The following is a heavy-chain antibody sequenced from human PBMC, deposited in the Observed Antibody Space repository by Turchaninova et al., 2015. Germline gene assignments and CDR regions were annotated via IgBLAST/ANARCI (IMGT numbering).Heavy chain of an antibody. CDR1: GFTFRNYW. CDR2: ISSDGGTT. D-gene: IGHD4-17*01. V-gene: IGHV3-74*01. Sequence: EVHLVESGGGLVPPGGSLRLSCAASGFTFRNYWMHWVRQAPGKGLAWVSRISSDGGTTTCADSVKGRFTISRDNAKNTLYLRMNSLRADDTAFYYCAREGKYGDFDSWGQGTLVTVSS. CDR3: AREGKYGDFDS. J-gene: IGHJ4*02.